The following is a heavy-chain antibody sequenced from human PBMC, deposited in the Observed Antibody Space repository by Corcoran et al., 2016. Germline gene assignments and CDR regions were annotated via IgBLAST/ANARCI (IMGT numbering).Heavy chain of an antibody. V-gene: IGHV4-39*07. CDR3: ARVVGGNWFDP. CDR2: IYYSGST. Sequence: QLQLQESGPGLVKPSETLSLTCTVSGGSISSSSYYWGWLRQPPGKGLEWIGSIYYSGSTYYNPSLKSRVTISVDTSKNQFSLKLSSVTAADTAVYYCARVVGGNWFDPWGQGTLVTVSS. D-gene: IGHD3-16*01. J-gene: IGHJ5*02. CDR1: GGSISSSSYY.